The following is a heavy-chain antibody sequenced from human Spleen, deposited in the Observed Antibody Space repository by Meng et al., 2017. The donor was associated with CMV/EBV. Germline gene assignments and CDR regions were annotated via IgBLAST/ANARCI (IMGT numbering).Heavy chain of an antibody. J-gene: IGHJ6*02. CDR1: GFTFTTSA. V-gene: IGHV1-58*01. D-gene: IGHD6-13*01. CDR2: IVVGSGNT. CDR3: ARAAVLATDPTANRYYGLDV. Sequence: SVKVSCKASGFTFTTSAVQWVRQARGQRLEWIGWIVVGSGNTNCAQKFQGRVTMTREMSTSTVYMEVSSLRSEDTAVYYCARAAVLATDPTANRYYGLDVWGQGTTVTVSS.